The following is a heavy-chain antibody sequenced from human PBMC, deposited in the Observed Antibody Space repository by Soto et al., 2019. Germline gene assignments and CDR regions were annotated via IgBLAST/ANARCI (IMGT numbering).Heavy chain of an antibody. Sequence: PGGSLRLSCSASGFSLSSYAMHWVRQAPGKGLEYVSATSSNGGTTYYADSVKGRFTISRDNSKNILYLQMNSLRAEDTAVYSCVKDRITAAVPGYLDYWGQGPLVTVSS. CDR1: GFSLSSYA. D-gene: IGHD6-13*01. J-gene: IGHJ4*02. CDR3: VKDRITAAVPGYLDY. CDR2: TSSNGGTT. V-gene: IGHV3-64D*08.